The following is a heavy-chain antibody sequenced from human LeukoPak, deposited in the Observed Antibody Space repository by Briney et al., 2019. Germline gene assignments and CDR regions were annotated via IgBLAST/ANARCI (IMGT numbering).Heavy chain of an antibody. J-gene: IGHJ4*02. Sequence: SQTLSLTCTVPGGSISSGSYCWSWIRQPAGKGLEWIGGIYTSGSTNYDPSLKSRVTISVDTSKNQFSLKLSSVTAADTAVYYCARAYSSGYYPPENFFNYWGQGTLVTVSS. D-gene: IGHD3-22*01. CDR2: IYTSGST. V-gene: IGHV4-61*02. CDR3: ARAYSSGYYPPENFFNY. CDR1: GGSISSGSYC.